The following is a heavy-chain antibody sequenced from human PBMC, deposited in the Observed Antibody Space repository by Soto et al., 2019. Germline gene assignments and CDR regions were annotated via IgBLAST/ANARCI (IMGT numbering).Heavy chain of an antibody. CDR2: IDQSGST. V-gene: IGHV4-34*01. D-gene: IGHD1-1*01. CDR1: GGSFSGYY. J-gene: IGHJ4*02. Sequence: PSETLSLTCAVYGGSFSGYYWNWLRQPPGEGLEWIGKIDQSGSTNYNPSLKSRVTISVDTSKNQFSLKMSSVTAADTAVYYCARLATRYYFDYWGQGTLVTVSS. CDR3: ARLATRYYFDY.